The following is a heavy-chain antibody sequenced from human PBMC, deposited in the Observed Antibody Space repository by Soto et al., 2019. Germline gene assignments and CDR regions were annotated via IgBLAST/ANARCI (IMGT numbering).Heavy chain of an antibody. J-gene: IGHJ6*02. D-gene: IGHD3-10*01. Sequence: GGSLSLSCAASGLPVSTNYMSWVRQAPGKGLEWVSVIYNDGKTYYADSVKGRFTISRDASKNTLHLQMDSLRDEDTAVYYCVRPLPSGQNYGMDVWGQGXTVTVPS. V-gene: IGHV3-53*01. CDR2: IYNDGKT. CDR1: GLPVSTNY. CDR3: VRPLPSGQNYGMDV.